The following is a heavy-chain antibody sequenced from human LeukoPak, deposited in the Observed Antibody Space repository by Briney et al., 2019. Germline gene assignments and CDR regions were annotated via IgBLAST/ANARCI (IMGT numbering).Heavy chain of an antibody. CDR3: ARDSTWHSWGGSY. CDR1: GFTFSSYW. D-gene: IGHD3-16*01. CDR2: IKQDGSEK. V-gene: IGHV3-7*01. Sequence: GGSLRLSCAASGFTFSSYWMSWVRQAPGKGLEWVANIKQDGSEKYYVDSVKGRFTISGDNAKNSLYLQMNSLRAEDTAVYYCARDSTWHSWGGSYWGQGTLVTVSS. J-gene: IGHJ4*02.